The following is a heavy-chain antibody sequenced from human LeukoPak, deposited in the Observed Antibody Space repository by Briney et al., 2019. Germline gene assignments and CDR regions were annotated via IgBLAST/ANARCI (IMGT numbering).Heavy chain of an antibody. D-gene: IGHD3-3*01. V-gene: IGHV4-30-2*01. Sequence: SQTLSLTCTVSGGSISSGGYYWSWIRQPPGKGLEWIGYIYHSGSTYYNPSLKSRVTISVDRSKNQFSLKLSSVTAADTAVYYCARGNGSGYYLYWGQGTLVTVSS. CDR3: ARGNGSGYYLY. J-gene: IGHJ4*02. CDR1: GGSISSGGYY. CDR2: IYHSGST.